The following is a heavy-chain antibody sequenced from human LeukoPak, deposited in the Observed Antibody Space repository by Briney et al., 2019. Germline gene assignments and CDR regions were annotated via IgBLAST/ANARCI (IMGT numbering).Heavy chain of an antibody. CDR1: GFTFTNAW. Sequence: KPGGSLRLSCAASGFTFTNAWMTWVRQAPGKGLEWVGRIKSEPDGGTTDYAAPVEGRFTTSRDDSNNTVYLQMNSLKSEDTAVYYCTTDLWQWGQGSLVTVSS. CDR3: TTDLWQ. D-gene: IGHD3-10*01. J-gene: IGHJ4*02. CDR2: IKSEPDGGTT. V-gene: IGHV3-15*01.